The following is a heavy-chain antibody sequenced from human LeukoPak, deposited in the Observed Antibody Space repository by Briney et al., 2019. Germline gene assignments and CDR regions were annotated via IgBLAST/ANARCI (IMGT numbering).Heavy chain of an antibody. V-gene: IGHV3-53*01. CDR3: AKRGVVIRVILVGFHKEAYYFDS. CDR1: GFSVSRNY. CDR2: IYSGGRT. Sequence: GGSLRLSCAASGFSVSRNYMTWLRQAPGKGLEWVSVIYSGGRTDYADSVKGRFTISRDNPKNTLYLQMNSLRAEDTAVYFCAKRGVVIRVILVGFHKEAYYFDSWGQGALVTVSS. J-gene: IGHJ4*02. D-gene: IGHD3-22*01.